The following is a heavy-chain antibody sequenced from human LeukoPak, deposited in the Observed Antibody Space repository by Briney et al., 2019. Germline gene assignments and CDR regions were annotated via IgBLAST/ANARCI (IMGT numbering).Heavy chain of an antibody. Sequence: ASVKVSCKASGYTFTSYGISWVRQAPGQGLEWMGWISAYNGNTNYAQKLQGRVTMTTDTSTSTAYMELSSLRSDDTAVYYCARDVGTPTYYYGSGSYKYNWFDPWGQGTLVTVSS. J-gene: IGHJ5*02. CDR1: GYTFTSYG. V-gene: IGHV1-18*01. CDR3: ARDVGTPTYYYGSGSYKYNWFDP. CDR2: ISAYNGNT. D-gene: IGHD3-10*01.